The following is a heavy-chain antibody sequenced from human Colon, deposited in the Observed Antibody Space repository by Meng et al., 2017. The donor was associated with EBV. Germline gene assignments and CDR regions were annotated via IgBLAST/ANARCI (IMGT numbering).Heavy chain of an antibody. CDR3: ASLYGDSSVWYLDL. Sequence: GQLQESGPGLGKPSQTLSLTCTVSGGSISSGNHYWSWIRQHPGKGLEYIGYIYYSGSTYYNPSLKSRVIISVDTSKNQFSLRLNSVTAADTAVYYCASLYGDSSVWYLDLWGRGTLVTVSS. V-gene: IGHV4-31*03. J-gene: IGHJ2*01. CDR2: IYYSGST. D-gene: IGHD4-17*01. CDR1: GGSISSGNHY.